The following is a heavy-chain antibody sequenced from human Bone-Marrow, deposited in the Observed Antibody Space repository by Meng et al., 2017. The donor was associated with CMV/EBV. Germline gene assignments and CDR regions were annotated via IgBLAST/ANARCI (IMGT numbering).Heavy chain of an antibody. D-gene: IGHD4-23*01. CDR1: ADSLSNTNYY. CDR3: VRHGGDGGNSCSFDF. J-gene: IGHJ4*02. Sequence: SETLSLPRTVSADSLSNTNYYWGWIRQPPGKGLEWIGSIHNSANTFRNPSLGSRITMSIDTSKNHFSLKLSSVTVADTAVYYCVRHGGDGGNSCSFDFWGQGTRVTGSS. V-gene: IGHV4-39*01. CDR2: IHNSANT.